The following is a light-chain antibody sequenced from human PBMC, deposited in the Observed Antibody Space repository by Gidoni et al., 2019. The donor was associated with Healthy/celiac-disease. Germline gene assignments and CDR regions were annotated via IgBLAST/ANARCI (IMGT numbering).Light chain of an antibody. CDR3: HQYNSSC. J-gene: IGKJ2*03. V-gene: IGKV1-5*03. CDR1: QSISSW. Sequence: DIQMTQSPSTLSASVGDRVTITCRASQSISSWLAWYQQKPGKAPKLLIYKASSLESGVPSRFSGSGSGTEFTLTISSLQPDDFATYYCHQYNSSCFXPXTKLEI. CDR2: KAS.